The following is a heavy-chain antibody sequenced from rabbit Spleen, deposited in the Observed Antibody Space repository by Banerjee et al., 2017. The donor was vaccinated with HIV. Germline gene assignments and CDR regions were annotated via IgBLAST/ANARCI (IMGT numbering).Heavy chain of an antibody. D-gene: IGHD8-1*01. CDR3: ARDAGTSFSTYGMDL. CDR1: GVSFSSRYY. V-gene: IGHV1S45*01. CDR2: IGSGATGNT. Sequence: QEQLVESGGGLVQPEGSLTLTCTASGVSFSSRYYMCWVRQAPGKGLEWIGCIGSGATGNTYYASWAKGRFTISKTSSTTVTLQMTSLTAADTATYFCARDAGTSFSTYGMDLWGPGTLVTVS. J-gene: IGHJ6*01.